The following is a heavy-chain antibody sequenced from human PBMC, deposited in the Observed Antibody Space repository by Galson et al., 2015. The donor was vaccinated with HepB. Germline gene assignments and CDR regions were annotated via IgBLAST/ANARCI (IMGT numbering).Heavy chain of an antibody. Sequence: SETLSLTCNVSGDSIRSYYWSWIRQSPGKGLEWIGFVYYIGSASYNPSLKSRVTISLDTSRSQVSLHLNSVTAADTAVYFCVKHLAATGAFDMWGQGTMVTVSS. J-gene: IGHJ3*02. CDR1: GDSIRSYY. CDR3: VKHLAATGAFDM. D-gene: IGHD1-26*01. V-gene: IGHV4-59*01. CDR2: VYYIGSA.